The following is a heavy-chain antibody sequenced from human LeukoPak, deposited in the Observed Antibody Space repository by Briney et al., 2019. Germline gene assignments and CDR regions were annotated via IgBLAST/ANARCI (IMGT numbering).Heavy chain of an antibody. D-gene: IGHD1-26*01. V-gene: IGHV3-30-3*01. CDR3: ARQETSSYNGAFDI. Sequence: PAGGSLRLSCAASGFTFSSYAMHWVRQAPGKGLEWVAVISYDGSNKYYADSVKGRFTISRDNAKNSLYLQMNSLRADDTAVYHCARQETSSYNGAFDIWGQGTMVTVSS. CDR2: ISYDGSNK. J-gene: IGHJ3*02. CDR1: GFTFSSYA.